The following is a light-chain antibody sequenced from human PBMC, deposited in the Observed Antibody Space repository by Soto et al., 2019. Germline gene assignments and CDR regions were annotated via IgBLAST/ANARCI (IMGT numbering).Light chain of an antibody. V-gene: IGLV2-8*01. CDR1: SSDVGGYNY. Sequence: QSALTQPPSASGSPGQSVTISCTGTSSDVGGYNYVSWYQQHPGKAPKFMIYEVSKRPSGVPDRFSGSKSGNTASLTVSGRQADDEADDYCSSYAGSNNPVIFGGGTKLTVL. CDR2: EVS. J-gene: IGLJ2*01. CDR3: SSYAGSNNPVI.